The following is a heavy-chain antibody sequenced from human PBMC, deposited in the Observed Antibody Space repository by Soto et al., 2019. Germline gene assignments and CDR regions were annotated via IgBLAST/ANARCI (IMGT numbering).Heavy chain of an antibody. CDR2: IYHAGSV. J-gene: IGHJ6*02. CDR3: ARTFDYYGMDV. V-gene: IGHV4-38-2*01. Sequence: SETLSLTCAASGYSIASGYYWAWIRQSPGKGLEWIGSIYHAGSVYYNPSLNSRVAVSLDTSKNHFSLKLTSVTAADTAVYYCARTFDYYGMDVWGQGTTVTVSS. CDR1: GYSIASGYY.